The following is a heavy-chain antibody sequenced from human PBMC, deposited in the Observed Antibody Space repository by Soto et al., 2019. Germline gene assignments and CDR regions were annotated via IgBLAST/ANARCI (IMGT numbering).Heavy chain of an antibody. V-gene: IGHV3-7*01. J-gene: IGHJ4*02. CDR2: IAHDGSEK. Sequence: GGSLRLSCAVSGFSFSSYWMSWVRQAPGRGLEWVATIAHDGSEKFYVDSVKGRFTISRDNTKNSLYLQMNSPRAEDTALYYCARESNAHFDYWGQGTMVTVSS. CDR3: ARESNAHFDY. D-gene: IGHD7-27*01. CDR1: GFSFSSYW.